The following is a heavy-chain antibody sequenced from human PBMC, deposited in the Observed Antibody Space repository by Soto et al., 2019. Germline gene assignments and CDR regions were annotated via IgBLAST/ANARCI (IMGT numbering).Heavy chain of an antibody. V-gene: IGHV3-23*01. Sequence: PGGSLRLSCAGSGFTFRSYAMSWVRQAPGKGLEWVSAISGSGGSTYYADSVKGRFTISRDNSKNTLYLQMNSLRAEDTAVYYCAKDDPKPYYYYYGMDVWGQGTTVTVSS. CDR3: AKDDPKPYYYYYGMDV. CDR2: ISGSGGST. J-gene: IGHJ6*02. CDR1: GFTFRSYA.